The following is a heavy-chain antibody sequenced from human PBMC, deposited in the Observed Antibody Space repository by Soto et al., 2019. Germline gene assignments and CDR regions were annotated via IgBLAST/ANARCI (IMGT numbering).Heavy chain of an antibody. CDR1: GFTFSSYG. CDR3: ALTTGNYYYYMDV. J-gene: IGHJ6*03. D-gene: IGHD4-17*01. CDR2: ISYDGSNK. V-gene: IGHV3-30*03. Sequence: GGSLRLSCAASGFTFSSYGMHWVRQAPGKGLEWVAVISYDGSNKYYADSVKGRFTISRDNSKNMLYLQMNSLRAEDTAVYYCALTTGNYYYYMDVWGKGTTVTVSS.